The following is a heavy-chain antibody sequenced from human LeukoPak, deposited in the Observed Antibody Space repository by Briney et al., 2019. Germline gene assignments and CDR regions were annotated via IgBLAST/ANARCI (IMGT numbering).Heavy chain of an antibody. J-gene: IGHJ6*02. D-gene: IGHD2/OR15-2a*01. V-gene: IGHV3-74*01. CDR3: AKDSKHYSMDV. CDR2: VNGDGSST. CDR1: GFTFSSFW. Sequence: GGSLRLSCAASGFTFSSFWMHWVRQAPGKGLVWVSRVNGDGSSTTYADSVKGRFTISRDISKNTLYLQMNSLRPDDTAVYYCAKDSKHYSMDVWGQGTTVTVS.